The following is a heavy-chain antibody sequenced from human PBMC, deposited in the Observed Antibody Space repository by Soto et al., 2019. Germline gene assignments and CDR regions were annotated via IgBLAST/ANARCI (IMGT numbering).Heavy chain of an antibody. CDR3: AAGGGLPRYS. Sequence: QLQLQESGSGLVKPSQTLSLTCAVSGGSISSGGYSWSWIRQPPGKGLEWIGYIYHSGSTYYNPSVQSRVTISVDRSKNQSSLELSSVTAAATAVCSCAAGGGLPRYSWGQGTLVTVSS. CDR2: IYHSGST. J-gene: IGHJ4*02. D-gene: IGHD5-12*01. CDR1: GGSISSGGYS. V-gene: IGHV4-30-2*01.